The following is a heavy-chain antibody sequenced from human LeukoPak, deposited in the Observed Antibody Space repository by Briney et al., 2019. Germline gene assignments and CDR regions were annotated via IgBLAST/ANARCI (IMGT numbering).Heavy chain of an antibody. CDR1: GFTFSSYD. J-gene: IGHJ2*01. V-gene: IGHV3-21*01. CDR2: ISSSSYL. D-gene: IGHD1-26*01. CDR3: AILQGGSSL. Sequence: PGGSLRLSCAASGFTFSSYDMNCVRHAPEKGLEWVSSISSSSYLYYTDPVKGGFTISRDNAKNSLYLQMNTLRAEDKAVYYCAILQGGSSLWGSGTMVTVSS.